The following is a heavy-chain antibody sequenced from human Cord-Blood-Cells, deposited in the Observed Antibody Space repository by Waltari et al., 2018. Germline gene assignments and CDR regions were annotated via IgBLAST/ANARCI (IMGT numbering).Heavy chain of an antibody. J-gene: IGHJ4*02. V-gene: IGHV1-2*02. D-gene: IGHD6-13*01. CDR1: GYTFTAYY. CDR2: INPNSGGT. Sequence: QVQLVQSGAEVKKPGASVKVSCKASGYTFTAYYMHWVRQAPGQGLEWMGWINPNSGGTNYAQKFQGRVTMTRDTSISTAYMELSRLRSDDTAVYYCARADIAAAGPVNFDYWGQGTLVTVSS. CDR3: ARADIAAAGPVNFDY.